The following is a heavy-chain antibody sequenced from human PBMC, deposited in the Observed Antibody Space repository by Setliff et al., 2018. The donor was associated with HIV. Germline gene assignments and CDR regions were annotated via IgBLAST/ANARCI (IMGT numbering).Heavy chain of an antibody. V-gene: IGHV3-21*01. D-gene: IGHD2-15*01. J-gene: IGHJ6*03. Sequence: GGSLRLSCAASGFTFSTSCMHWVRRAPGKGLEWISSISYRSSYTYYSDSVKGRFTISRDDAENSLFLQLDSLRDEDTAVYYCARSQGIGNYHMDVWGTGTTVTVSS. CDR1: GFTFSTSC. CDR2: ISYRSSYT. CDR3: ARSQGIGNYHMDV.